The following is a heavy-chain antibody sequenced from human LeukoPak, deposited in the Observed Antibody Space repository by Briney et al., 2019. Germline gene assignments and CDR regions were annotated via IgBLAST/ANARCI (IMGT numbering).Heavy chain of an antibody. Sequence: GGSLRLSCAASGFTFSSYEMNWVRQAPGEGLEWVSYISSSGSTIYYADSVKGRFTISRDNAKNSLYLQMNSLRAEDAAVYYCAGGLAAAHYYYYMEVWGKGTTVTVSS. J-gene: IGHJ6*03. D-gene: IGHD6-13*01. V-gene: IGHV3-48*03. CDR3: AGGLAAAHYYYYMEV. CDR1: GFTFSSYE. CDR2: ISSSGSTI.